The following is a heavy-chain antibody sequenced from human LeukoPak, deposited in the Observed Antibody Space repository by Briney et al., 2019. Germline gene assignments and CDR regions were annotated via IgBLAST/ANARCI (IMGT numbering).Heavy chain of an antibody. CDR1: GYSFTGYY. CDR2: INPDSGGT. V-gene: IGHV1-2*02. J-gene: IGHJ3*02. CDR3: ARDGLGGSGAFDI. Sequence: ASVKVSCKASGYSFTGYYIHWVRQAPGQGLEWMGWINPDSGGTNYAQKFQGGVTMTRDTSINTAYMELSRLRSDDTAVYYCARDGLGGSGAFDIWGQGTMVTVSS. D-gene: IGHD3-16*01.